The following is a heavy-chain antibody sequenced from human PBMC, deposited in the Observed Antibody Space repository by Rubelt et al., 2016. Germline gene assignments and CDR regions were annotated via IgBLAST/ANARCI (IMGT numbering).Heavy chain of an antibody. Sequence: GKGLEWVAVISYDGSNKYYADSVQGRFTISRDNSKNTLYLQMNSLRAEDTAVYYCARGWGYGDYQLDYWGQGTLVTVSS. D-gene: IGHD4-17*01. CDR3: ARGWGYGDYQLDY. V-gene: IGHV3-30*04. J-gene: IGHJ4*02. CDR2: ISYDGSNK.